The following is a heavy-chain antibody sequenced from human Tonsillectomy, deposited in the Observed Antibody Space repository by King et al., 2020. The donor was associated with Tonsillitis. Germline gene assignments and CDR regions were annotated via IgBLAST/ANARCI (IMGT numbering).Heavy chain of an antibody. V-gene: IGHV4-59*08. CDR2: IYYNGNT. Sequence: VQLQESGPGLVKPSETLSLTCTVSGGSIITYYWGWIRQPPGQELEWIGDIYYNGNTNYKPSLRSRVTISVDTAKNPFSLEMTSVTAADTAVYYCARLKGIRTWFAPWGQGMLVTVSA. J-gene: IGHJ5*02. D-gene: IGHD3-10*01. CDR1: GGSIITYY. CDR3: ARLKGIRTWFAP.